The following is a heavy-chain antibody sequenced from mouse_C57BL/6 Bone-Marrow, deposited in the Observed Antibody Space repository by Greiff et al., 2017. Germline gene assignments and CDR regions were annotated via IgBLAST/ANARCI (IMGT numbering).Heavy chain of an antibody. CDR2: INPSTGGT. V-gene: IGHV1-42*01. D-gene: IGHD2-3*01. CDR3: ARWLLDY. CDR1: GYSFTGYY. Sequence: VQLKQSGPELVKPGASVKISCKASGYSFTGYYMNWVKQSPEKSLEWIGEINPSTGGTTYNQKFKAKATLTVDKSSSTAYMQLKSLTSEDSAVYYCARWLLDYWGQGTTLTVSS. J-gene: IGHJ2*01.